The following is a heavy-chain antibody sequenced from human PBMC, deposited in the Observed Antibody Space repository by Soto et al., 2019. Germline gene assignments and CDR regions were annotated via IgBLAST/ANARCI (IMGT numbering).Heavy chain of an antibody. CDR1: GYTFSDYY. J-gene: IGHJ4*02. D-gene: IGHD4-17*01. CDR2: IDTSGTKI. Sequence: QVQLVESGGGLVKPGGSLRLSCAASGYTFSDYYMSWIRQAPGKGLEWISYIDTSGTKIYYADSVKGRVTITRDNAKKSPHPEMNRPRDEHTAVYYCASHYEMWSVYLSAVAYWGQGTLLTVSS. CDR3: ASHYEMWSVYLSAVAY. V-gene: IGHV3-11*04.